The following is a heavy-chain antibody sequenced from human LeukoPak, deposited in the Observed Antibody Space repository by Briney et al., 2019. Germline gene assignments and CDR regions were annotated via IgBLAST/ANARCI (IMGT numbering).Heavy chain of an antibody. J-gene: IGHJ4*02. D-gene: IGHD6-25*01. CDR1: DGSISSGGYY. Sequence: PSQTLSLTCTVSDGSISSGGYYWSWIRQHPGKGLEWIGYIYYSGSTYYNPSLKSRISISVDTSKNQFSLKLSSVTAADTAVYYCARAHEEQRLIWFDCWGQGTLVTVSS. V-gene: IGHV4-31*03. CDR2: IYYSGST. CDR3: ARAHEEQRLIWFDC.